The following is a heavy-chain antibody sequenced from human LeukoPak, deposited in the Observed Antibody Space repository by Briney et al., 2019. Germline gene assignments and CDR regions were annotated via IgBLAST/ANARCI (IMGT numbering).Heavy chain of an antibody. Sequence: PGGSLRLSCAASGFTFGDYYMSWIRQAPGKGLEWVSSISSSSSYIYYADSVKGRFTISRDNAKNSLYLQMNSLRAEDTAVYYCARVGLLWFGEGGPFDYWGQGTLVTVSS. CDR2: ISSSSSYI. V-gene: IGHV3-11*06. CDR1: GFTFGDYY. J-gene: IGHJ4*02. D-gene: IGHD3-10*01. CDR3: ARVGLLWFGEGGPFDY.